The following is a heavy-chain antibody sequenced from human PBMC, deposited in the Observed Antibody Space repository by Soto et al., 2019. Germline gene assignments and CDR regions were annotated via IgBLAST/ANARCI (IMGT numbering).Heavy chain of an antibody. CDR2: ISAYNGNT. CDR3: ARVSRGSGSYYDAFDI. D-gene: IGHD1-26*01. J-gene: IGHJ3*02. CDR1: GCTFTSYG. V-gene: IGHV1-18*04. Sequence: GASVKVSCKASGCTFTSYGISWVRQAPGQGLEWMGWISAYNGNTNYAQKLQGRVTMTTDTSTSTAYMELGSLRSDDTAVYYCARVSRGSGSYYDAFDIWGQGTMVTVSS.